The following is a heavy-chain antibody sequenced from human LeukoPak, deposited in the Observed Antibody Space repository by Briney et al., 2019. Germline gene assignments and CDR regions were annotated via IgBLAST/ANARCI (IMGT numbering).Heavy chain of an antibody. CDR1: GYTFTSYG. CDR2: ITAYDGDT. V-gene: IGHV1-18*01. Sequence: ASVKVSCKASGYTFTSYGISWVRQAPGQGLEWIGWITAYDGDTNYAEKFEGRVTMATDTSTSTASMELWSLRSDDTAIYYCARDYQLPSGPDVFDIWGQGTVVTVSS. CDR3: ARDYQLPSGPDVFDI. D-gene: IGHD1-1*01. J-gene: IGHJ3*02.